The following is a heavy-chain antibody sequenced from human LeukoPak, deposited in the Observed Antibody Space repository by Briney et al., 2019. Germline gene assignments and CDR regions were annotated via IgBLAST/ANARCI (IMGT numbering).Heavy chain of an antibody. CDR2: ISGSGSST. V-gene: IGHV3-23*01. Sequence: PGGSLRLSCAASGFTFSSYAMSWVRQAPGKGLEWVSAISGSGSSTYYADSVKGRFTISRDNSKNTLYLQMNSLRAEDTAVYYCAKAGNHCGGDCYIYYYYGMDVWGQGTMVTVSS. CDR3: AKAGNHCGGDCYIYYYYGMDV. CDR1: GFTFSSYA. J-gene: IGHJ6*02. D-gene: IGHD2-21*02.